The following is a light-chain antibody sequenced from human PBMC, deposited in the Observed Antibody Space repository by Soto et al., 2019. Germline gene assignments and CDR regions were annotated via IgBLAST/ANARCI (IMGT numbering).Light chain of an antibody. J-gene: IGKJ1*01. CDR2: STS. V-gene: IGKV3-20*01. CDR1: QSLSVSY. Sequence: EIVLTQSPGTLSLSPGDRATLSCRASQSLSVSYIAWYQQKPGQAPRLPIYSTSTRAAGIPDRFTGRGSGTYFTPAISRLEPEYFAVYYCHQFGDSPQKFGQGTPVEV. CDR3: HQFGDSPQK.